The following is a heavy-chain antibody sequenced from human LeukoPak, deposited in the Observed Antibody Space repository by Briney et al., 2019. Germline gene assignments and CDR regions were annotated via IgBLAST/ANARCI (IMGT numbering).Heavy chain of an antibody. V-gene: IGHV3-74*01. CDR2: INSDGGST. J-gene: IGHJ4*02. D-gene: IGHD1-26*01. CDR3: ARAQVGATPPYVDY. Sequence: GGSLRLSCAASGFTFTSYWMHWVRQAPGKGLVWVSRINSDGGSTNYADSVKGRFTISRDNAKNTLFLQMNSLRAEDTAVYYCARAQVGATPPYVDYWGQGTLVAVSS. CDR1: GFTFTSYW.